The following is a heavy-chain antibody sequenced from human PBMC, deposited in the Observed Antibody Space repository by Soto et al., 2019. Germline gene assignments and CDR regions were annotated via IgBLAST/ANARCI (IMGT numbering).Heavy chain of an antibody. CDR2: ISGSGDST. Sequence: EVQLLESGGGLVQPGGSMRLSCAASGFTFSSYAMNWVRQAPGKGLEWVSVISGSGDSTYYADSVKGRFTISRDNSKNTLYLQMNSLRAEDTAVYYCAKRATGTDFDYWGQGTLVTVSS. CDR1: GFTFSSYA. V-gene: IGHV3-23*01. J-gene: IGHJ4*02. D-gene: IGHD1-1*01. CDR3: AKRATGTDFDY.